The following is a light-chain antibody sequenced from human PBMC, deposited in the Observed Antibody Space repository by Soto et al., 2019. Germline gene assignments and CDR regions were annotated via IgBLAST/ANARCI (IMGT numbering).Light chain of an antibody. Sequence: EIVMTQSPANLSVSPGERATLSCRASQSVSSNLAWYQQKPGQGPRLLIYGASTRSTGIPARFSGSGSGTEFTLPISSLQSEDFAVYYCQQYNKWTPYTFGQGNKVEIK. CDR2: GAS. J-gene: IGKJ2*01. CDR3: QQYNKWTPYT. V-gene: IGKV3-15*01. CDR1: QSVSSN.